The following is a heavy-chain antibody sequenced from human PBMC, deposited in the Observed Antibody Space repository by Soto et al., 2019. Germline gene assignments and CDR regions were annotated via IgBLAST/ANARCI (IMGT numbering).Heavy chain of an antibody. D-gene: IGHD2-21*01. CDR3: AGRRQVINDYYGLAD. V-gene: IGHV3-13*01. CDR2: IGTAGDT. CDR1: GFTFSNYE. Sequence: EVQLVESGGGLVQPGGSLRLSCAASGFTFSNYEMHWVRQVTGKGLEWVSGIGTAGDTKYVGSVKGRFTISRDNAKNSLYLQMSSLRAEDTALYYCAGRRQVINDYYGLADWGQGTTVIVSS. J-gene: IGHJ6*02.